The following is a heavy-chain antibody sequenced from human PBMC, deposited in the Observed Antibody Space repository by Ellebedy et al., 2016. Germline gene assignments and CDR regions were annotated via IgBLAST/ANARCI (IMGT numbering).Heavy chain of an antibody. V-gene: IGHV4-34*01. D-gene: IGHD6-13*01. CDR3: VGPRVAAAPAFDY. CDR1: GGSFSGYY. CDR2: INHSGST. J-gene: IGHJ4*02. Sequence: SETLSLTXAVYGGSFSGYYWSWIRQPPGKGLEWIGEINHSGSTNYNPSLKSRVTISVDTSKNQFSLKLSSVTAADTAVYYCVGPRVAAAPAFDYWGQGTLVTVSS.